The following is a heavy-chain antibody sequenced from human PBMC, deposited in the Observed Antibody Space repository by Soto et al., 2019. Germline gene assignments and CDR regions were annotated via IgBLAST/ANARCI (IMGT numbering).Heavy chain of an antibody. CDR1: GYTFTSYA. D-gene: IGHD3-16*01. V-gene: IGHV1-3*01. CDR3: ARGYGMGGYNRGGYVY. CDR2: INAGNGNT. J-gene: IGHJ4*02. Sequence: QVQLVQSGAEVKKPGASVKVSCKASGYTFTSYAMHWVRQAPGQRLEWMGWINAGNGNTKYSQKFQGRVTITRDTSAGTAYMELSSLRSEDTAVYYCARGYGMGGYNRGGYVYWGQGTLVTVSS.